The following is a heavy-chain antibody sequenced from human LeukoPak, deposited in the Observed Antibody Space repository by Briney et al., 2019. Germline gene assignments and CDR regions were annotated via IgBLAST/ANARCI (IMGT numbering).Heavy chain of an antibody. CDR1: GYIFTGHY. CDR3: ARVGDGLNDGFDI. CDR2: INPKTGGT. J-gene: IGHJ3*02. V-gene: IGHV1-2*06. D-gene: IGHD5-24*01. Sequence: TSVKVSCKASGYIFTGHYMNWVRQVPGQGLEWMGRINPKTGGTNYAQNFQGRVTMTRDTSISTTDMELSRLRPDDTAVYYCARVGDGLNDGFDIWGQGTMVTVSS.